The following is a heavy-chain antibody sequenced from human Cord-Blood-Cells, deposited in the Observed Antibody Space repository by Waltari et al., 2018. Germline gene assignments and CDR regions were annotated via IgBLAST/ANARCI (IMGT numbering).Heavy chain of an antibody. CDR3: ARPSYYDILTGYYNYYFDY. D-gene: IGHD3-9*01. V-gene: IGHV4-34*01. CDR1: GGSFSGYY. J-gene: IGHJ4*02. Sequence: QVQLQQWGAGLLKPSETLSLTCAVYGGSFSGYYWSWLRQPPGQGLEWIGEINHSGSTNYNPSLKSRVTISVDTSKNQFSLKLSSVTAADTAVYYCARPSYYDILTGYYNYYFDYWGQGTLVTVSS. CDR2: INHSGST.